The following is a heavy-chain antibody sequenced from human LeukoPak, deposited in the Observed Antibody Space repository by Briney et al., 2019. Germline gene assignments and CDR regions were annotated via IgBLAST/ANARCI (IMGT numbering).Heavy chain of an antibody. J-gene: IGHJ4*02. CDR1: GFTFSSYS. V-gene: IGHV3-21*01. Sequence: GRSLRLSCAASGFTFSSYSMNWVRQAPGKGLEWVSSISSSSSYIYYADSVKGRFTISRDNAKNSLYLQMNSLRAEDTAVYYCARIDIVATGPHFDYWGQGTLVTVSS. CDR3: ARIDIVATGPHFDY. D-gene: IGHD5-12*01. CDR2: ISSSSSYI.